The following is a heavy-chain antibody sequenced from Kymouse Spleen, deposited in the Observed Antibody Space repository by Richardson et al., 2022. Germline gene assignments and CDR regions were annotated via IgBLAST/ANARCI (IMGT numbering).Heavy chain of an antibody. CDR1: GFTFSDYY. J-gene: IGHJ6*02. Sequence: QVQLVESGGGLVKPGGSLRLSCAASGFTFSDYYMSWIRQAPGKGLEWVSYISSSGSTIYYADSVKGRFTISRDNAKNSLYLQMNSLRAEDTAVYYCARDEVDTAMVTGIRYYYYGMDVWGQGTTVTVSS. CDR3: ARDEVDTAMVTGIRYYYYGMDV. V-gene: IGHV3-11*01. CDR2: ISSSGSTI. D-gene: IGHD5-18,IGHD5-18*01.